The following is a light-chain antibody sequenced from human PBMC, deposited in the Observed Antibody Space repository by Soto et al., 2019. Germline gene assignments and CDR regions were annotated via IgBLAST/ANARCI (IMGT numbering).Light chain of an antibody. Sequence: EIVMTQSPATLSVSPGERATLSCRASQSVRNNLAWYQKKPGQAPRLLIYGASTRATGIPARFSGSGSGTEFTLTISSMQSEDFAFYYCQQYNNWWTFVQGTRVDIK. CDR3: QQYNNWWT. CDR1: QSVRNN. J-gene: IGKJ1*01. CDR2: GAS. V-gene: IGKV3-15*01.